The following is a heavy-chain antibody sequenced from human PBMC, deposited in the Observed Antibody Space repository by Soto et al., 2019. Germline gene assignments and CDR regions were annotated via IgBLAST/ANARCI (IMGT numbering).Heavy chain of an antibody. D-gene: IGHD6-13*01. J-gene: IGHJ4*02. Sequence: VKVSCKASGYTFTSYGISWVRQAPGQGLEWVGIINPSGTRTSCAPKFQGRVTMTRDTSTSTVYMELSSLTSDDTAVYYCARSFGVAAAGPFAYWGQGTLVTVSS. V-gene: IGHV1-46*01. CDR3: ARSFGVAAAGPFAY. CDR2: INPSGTRT. CDR1: GYTFTSYG.